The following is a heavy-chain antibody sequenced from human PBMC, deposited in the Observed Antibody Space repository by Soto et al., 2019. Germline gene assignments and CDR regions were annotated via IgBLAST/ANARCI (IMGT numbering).Heavy chain of an antibody. CDR1: AGSISSGGYY. CDR3: ARDLIVVVPAARYYYGMDV. D-gene: IGHD2-2*01. V-gene: IGHV4-31*03. Sequence: SESMSLTCTVSAGSISSGGYYCSWIRQHPGKGLEWIGYIYYTGSTYYNPSLKSRVTISVDTSKNQFSLKLSSVTAADTAVYYCARDLIVVVPAARYYYGMDVWGQGTTVTVSS. J-gene: IGHJ6*02. CDR2: IYYTGST.